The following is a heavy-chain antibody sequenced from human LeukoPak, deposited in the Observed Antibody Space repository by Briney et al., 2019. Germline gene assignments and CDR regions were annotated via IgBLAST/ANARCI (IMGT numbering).Heavy chain of an antibody. CDR3: ARDTERFTS. Sequence: ASVKVSCKASGYTFTSYGISWVRQAPGQGLEWMGWISAYNGNTNYAQKLQGRVTMTTDTSTNTAYMELSSLRSEDTALYYCARDTERFTSWGQGTLVTVSS. D-gene: IGHD2-8*02. J-gene: IGHJ5*01. CDR2: ISAYNGNT. CDR1: GYTFTSYG. V-gene: IGHV1-18*01.